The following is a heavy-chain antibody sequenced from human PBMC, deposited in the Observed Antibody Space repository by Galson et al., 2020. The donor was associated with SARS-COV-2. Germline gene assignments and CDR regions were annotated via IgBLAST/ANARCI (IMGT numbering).Heavy chain of an antibody. CDR1: GFHFSTYD. D-gene: IGHD3-10*01. CDR3: ARGYGSGTFFS. CDR2: IGGSGSHT. J-gene: IGHJ5*02. V-gene: IGHV3-48*01. Sequence: GGSLRLSCAASGFHFSTYDMTWVRQAPGKGPECISSIGGSGSHTSYADSVRGRFTISRDNAKNSLYLQMNSLRAEDTALYYCARGYGSGTFFSWGQGTLVTVSS.